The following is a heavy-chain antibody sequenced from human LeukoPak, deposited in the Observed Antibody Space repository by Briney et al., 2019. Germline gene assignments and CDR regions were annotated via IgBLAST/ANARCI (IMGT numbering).Heavy chain of an antibody. Sequence: GGSLRLSCAASGFTFNDYTMTWVRQAPGKGLEWVSSITGDCNYIFYADSVKGRFTISRDNAQNSLFLELNSLRGEDTAIYYCARERNFYYVDYWGQGALVTVSS. D-gene: IGHD3-3*01. CDR2: ITGDCNYI. V-gene: IGHV3-21*01. J-gene: IGHJ4*02. CDR1: GFTFNDYT. CDR3: ARERNFYYVDY.